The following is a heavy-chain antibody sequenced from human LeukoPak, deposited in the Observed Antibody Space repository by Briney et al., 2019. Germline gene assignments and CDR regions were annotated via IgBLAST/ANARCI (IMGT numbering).Heavy chain of an antibody. Sequence: PGGSLRLSCAASGFTFNNYGMHWVRQAPGKGRDWVAFIRYDGSIEYYADSVKGRFTISRDNSKNTVFLQMNSLRTEDTAVYYCARGGNHGDYWYFDLWGRGTLVTVSS. J-gene: IGHJ2*01. CDR1: GFTFNNYG. CDR3: ARGGNHGDYWYFDL. V-gene: IGHV3-30*02. CDR2: IRYDGSIE. D-gene: IGHD4-17*01.